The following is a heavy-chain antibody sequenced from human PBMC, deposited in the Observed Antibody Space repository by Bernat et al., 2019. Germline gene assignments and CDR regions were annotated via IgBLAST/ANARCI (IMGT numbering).Heavy chain of an antibody. CDR3: ASTGGGYCSGGSCYGWDWFDP. D-gene: IGHD2-15*01. CDR1: GGSFSGYY. Sequence: QVQLQQWGAGLLKPSETLSLTCAVYGGSFSGYYWSWIRQPPGKGLEWIGEINHSGSTNYNPSLKSRVTISVDTSKNQFSLKLSSVTAADTAVYYCASTGGGYCSGGSCYGWDWFDPWGQGTLVTVS. V-gene: IGHV4-34*01. CDR2: INHSGST. J-gene: IGHJ5*02.